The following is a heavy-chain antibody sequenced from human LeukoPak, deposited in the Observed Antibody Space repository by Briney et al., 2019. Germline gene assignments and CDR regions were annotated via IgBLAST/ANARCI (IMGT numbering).Heavy chain of an antibody. CDR3: ARDQLWYSSSGFDY. J-gene: IGHJ4*02. CDR1: GYTFTSYG. CDR2: ISAYNGNT. D-gene: IGHD6-6*01. V-gene: IGHV1-18*01. Sequence: ASVKVSCKASGYTFTSYGIRWVRQAPGQGLEWMGWISAYNGNTNYAQKLQGRVTMTTDTSTSTAYMELRSLRSDDTAVYYCARDQLWYSSSGFDYWGQGTLVTVSS.